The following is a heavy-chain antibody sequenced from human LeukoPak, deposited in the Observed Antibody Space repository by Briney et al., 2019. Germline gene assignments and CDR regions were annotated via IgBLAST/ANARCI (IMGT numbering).Heavy chain of an antibody. J-gene: IGHJ4*02. Sequence: ASVKVSCKASGYTFTSYDISWVRQAPGQGLEWMGWISAYNGNTNYAQKLQGRVTITTDTSTSTAYMELRSLRSDDTAVYYCARGASSYYYDSSGYTYFDCWGQGTLVTVSS. D-gene: IGHD3-22*01. V-gene: IGHV1-18*01. CDR2: ISAYNGNT. CDR3: ARGASSYYYDSSGYTYFDC. CDR1: GYTFTSYD.